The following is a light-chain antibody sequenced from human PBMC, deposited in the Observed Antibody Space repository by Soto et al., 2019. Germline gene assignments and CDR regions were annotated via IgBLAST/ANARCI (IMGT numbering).Light chain of an antibody. CDR3: QTWGTGIVV. Sequence: QPVLTQSPSGSAFLGASVKLTCTLSSGHSSYAIAWHQQQPEKGPRYLMKLNSDGSHSKGDGIPDRFSGSSSGAERYLTISSLQSEDEADYYCQTWGTGIVVFGGGTKLTVL. J-gene: IGLJ2*01. V-gene: IGLV4-69*01. CDR1: SGHSSYA. CDR2: LNSDGSH.